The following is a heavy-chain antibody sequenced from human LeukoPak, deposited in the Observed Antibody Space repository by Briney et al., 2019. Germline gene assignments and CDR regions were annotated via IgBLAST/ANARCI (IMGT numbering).Heavy chain of an antibody. D-gene: IGHD3-10*01. Sequence: ASVKVSCKASGYTFTGYYMHWVRQAPGQGLEWMGWINHNSGGTNYAQKFQGRVAMTRDTSISTAYMELSRLRSDDTAVYYCARDLGYYGSGSYLNWFDPWGREPWSPSPQ. CDR1: GYTFTGYY. CDR2: INHNSGGT. V-gene: IGHV1-2*02. CDR3: ARDLGYYGSGSYLNWFDP. J-gene: IGHJ5*02.